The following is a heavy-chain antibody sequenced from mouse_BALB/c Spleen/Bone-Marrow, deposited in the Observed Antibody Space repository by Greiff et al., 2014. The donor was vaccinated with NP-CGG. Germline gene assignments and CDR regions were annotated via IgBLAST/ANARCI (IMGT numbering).Heavy chain of an antibody. CDR2: IAPANGNT. CDR3: VRSPGEVNY. V-gene: IGHV14-3*02. J-gene: IGHJ3*01. Sequence: VPLQPSGAEVVKSGASVKLSCTGFCFNIKDTYMHWGEQKPEQGLDGIGRIAPANGNTKYDPKFQVKATITADTSSNTAYLQLSSLTSEDTAVYYCVRSPGEVNYWGQGTLVTVSA. D-gene: IGHD1-3*01. CDR1: CFNIKDTY.